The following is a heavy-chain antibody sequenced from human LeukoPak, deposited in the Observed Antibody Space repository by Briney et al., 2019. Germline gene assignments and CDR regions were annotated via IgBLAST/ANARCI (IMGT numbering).Heavy chain of an antibody. CDR3: TRGAGWLIDY. CDR1: DDSISGYY. CDR2: FHNSGTS. Sequence: KASETLSLTCTVSDDSISGYYRGWIRQPPGKGLEWIGYFHNSGTSTYNPPLKSRVTISADTSKNQFSLKLNSLTTADTAVYYCTRGAGWLIDYWGQGILVTVSS. J-gene: IGHJ4*02. V-gene: IGHV4-59*01. D-gene: IGHD3-16*01.